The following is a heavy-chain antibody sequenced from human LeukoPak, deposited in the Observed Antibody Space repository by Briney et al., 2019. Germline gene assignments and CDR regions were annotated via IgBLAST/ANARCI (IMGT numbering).Heavy chain of an antibody. Sequence: GGSLRLSCAASGFTFSTYAMSWVRQAPGKGLEWVSAISGSGGSTYYADSVKGRFTISRDNSKNTLYLQMNSLRAEDTAVYYCAKSSDLIVGATSPLDYWGQGTLVTVSS. CDR2: ISGSGGST. V-gene: IGHV3-23*01. D-gene: IGHD1-26*01. J-gene: IGHJ4*02. CDR1: GFTFSTYA. CDR3: AKSSDLIVGATSPLDY.